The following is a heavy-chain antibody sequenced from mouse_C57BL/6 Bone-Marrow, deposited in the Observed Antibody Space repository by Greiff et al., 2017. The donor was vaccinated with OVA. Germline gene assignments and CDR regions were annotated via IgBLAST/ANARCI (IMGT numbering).Heavy chain of an antibody. Sequence: VQLQQSGAELARPGASVKLSCKASGYTFTSYGISWVKQRTGQGLEWIGEIYPRSGNTYYNEKFKGKATLTADKSSSTAYMELRSLTSEDSAVYFCARRSYSVGGFAYWGQGTLVTVSA. D-gene: IGHD2-10*01. CDR2: IYPRSGNT. CDR1: GYTFTSYG. J-gene: IGHJ3*01. V-gene: IGHV1-81*01. CDR3: ARRSYSVGGFAY.